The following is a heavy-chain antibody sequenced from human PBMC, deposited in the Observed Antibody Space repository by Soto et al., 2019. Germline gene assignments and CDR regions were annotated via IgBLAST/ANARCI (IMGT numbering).Heavy chain of an antibody. V-gene: IGHV3-48*01. CDR3: ARALGGYDYIWGSYCPHDAFDI. CDR2: ISSSSSTI. Sequence: EVQLVESGGGLVQPGGSLRLSCAASGFTFSSYSMNWVRQAPGKGLEWVSYISSSSSTIYYADSVKGRFTISRDNAKNSLDLQRNSLRAEDTAVYYCARALGGYDYIWGSYCPHDAFDIGGQGTMVTVSS. J-gene: IGHJ3*02. CDR1: GFTFSSYS. D-gene: IGHD3-16*01.